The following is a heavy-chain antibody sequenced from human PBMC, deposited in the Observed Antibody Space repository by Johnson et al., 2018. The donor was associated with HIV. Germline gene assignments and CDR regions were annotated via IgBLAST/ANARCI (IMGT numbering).Heavy chain of an antibody. Sequence: QVQLVESGGGVVQPGRSLRLSCAASGFTFSSYGMHWVRQAPGKGLEWVAFIRYDGSNKYYADSVKGRFTISRDNSYNTLYLQMNSLKTEDTAVYYCTAALRVKGIWGQGTMVTVSS. CDR1: GFTFSSYG. V-gene: IGHV3-33*08. CDR3: TAALRVKGI. CDR2: IRYDGSNK. J-gene: IGHJ3*02. D-gene: IGHD6-13*01.